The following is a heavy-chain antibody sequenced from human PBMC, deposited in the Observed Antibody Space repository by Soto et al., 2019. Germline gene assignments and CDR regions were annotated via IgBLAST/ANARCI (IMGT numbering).Heavy chain of an antibody. CDR1: GDSISSGGYS. J-gene: IGHJ4*02. CDR2: IYHSGGT. CDR3: ARDSRSGYYLEY. V-gene: IGHV4-30-2*01. D-gene: IGHD3-22*01. Sequence: QLQLRESGSGLVKPSQTLSLTCTVSGDSISSGGYSWNWIRQPPGKGLEWIGYIYHSGGTDYNPSLKSRVTITVDSHNDQFSLKLRSVTAADTAVYYCARDSRSGYYLEYWGQGTLVTVSS.